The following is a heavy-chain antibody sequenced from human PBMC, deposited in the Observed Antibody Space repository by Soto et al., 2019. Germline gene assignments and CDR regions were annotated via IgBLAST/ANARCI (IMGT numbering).Heavy chain of an antibody. V-gene: IGHV3-74*01. D-gene: IGHD2-21*02. CDR2: ITSDGKSK. CDR3: ARESGDWPLNWLDP. J-gene: IGHJ5*02. Sequence: GGSLRLSCAASGFNFTNHWMHWVRQAPGKGLVWVSRITSDGKSKAYAESVKGRFAISRDNAKNTVYLQMNGLTVEDTAVYYCARESGDWPLNWLDPWGQGTLVTVYS. CDR1: GFNFTNHW.